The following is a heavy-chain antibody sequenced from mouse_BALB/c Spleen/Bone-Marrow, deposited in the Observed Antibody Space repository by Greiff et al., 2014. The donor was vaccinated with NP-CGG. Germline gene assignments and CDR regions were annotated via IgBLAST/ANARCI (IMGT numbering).Heavy chain of an antibody. CDR2: IHPGSGGT. Sequence: VNVVESGAELVRPGASVKLSCKALGFTFTDYEMHWVKQTPVHGLEWIGTIHPGSGGTAYNQKSKGKATLTADKSSSTAYMELSSLTSEDSAVYYCTREKVGDFDYWGQGTTLTVSS. CDR3: TREKVGDFDY. V-gene: IGHV1-15*01. CDR1: GFTFTDYE. J-gene: IGHJ2*01.